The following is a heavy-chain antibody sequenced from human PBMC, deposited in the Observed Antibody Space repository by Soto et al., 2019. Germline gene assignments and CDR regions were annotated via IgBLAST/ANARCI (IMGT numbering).Heavy chain of an antibody. CDR2: IYHSGST. CDR3: ARDAPPADY. J-gene: IGHJ4*02. CDR1: GGSISSGGYC. V-gene: IGHV4-30-2*01. Sequence: PSETLSLTCAVFGGSISSGGYCWSWIRQPPGKGLEWIGYIYHSGSTYYNPSLKSRVTISVDRSKNQFSLKLSSVTAADTAVYYCARDAPPADYWGQGTLVPVSS.